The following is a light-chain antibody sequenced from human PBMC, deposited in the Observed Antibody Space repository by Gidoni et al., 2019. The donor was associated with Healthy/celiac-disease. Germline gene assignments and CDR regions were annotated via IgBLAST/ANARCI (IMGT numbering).Light chain of an antibody. CDR1: QGISSY. Sequence: GDRVTITCRASQGISSYLAWYQQKPGKAPKLLIYAASTLQSGVPSRFSGSGSGTEFTLTISSLQPEDFATYYCQQLNSYPPTTFXXXTKVEIK. CDR3: QQLNSYPPTT. CDR2: AAS. J-gene: IGKJ1*01. V-gene: IGKV1-9*01.